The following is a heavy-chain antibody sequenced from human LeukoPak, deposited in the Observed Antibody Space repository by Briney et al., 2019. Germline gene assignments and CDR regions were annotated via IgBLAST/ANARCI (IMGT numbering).Heavy chain of an antibody. CDR3: TRTVNSASDF. D-gene: IGHD4-23*01. J-gene: IGHJ4*02. V-gene: IGHV3-53*01. CDR2: IYSGGNT. Sequence: GGSLRLSCAASGFTVSSTYMSWVRQAPGKGLEWVSVIYSGGNTYYTDSVKGRFTISRDNSKNTLYLQMNSLRAEDTAVYYCTRTVNSASDFWGQGTLVTVSS. CDR1: GFTVSSTY.